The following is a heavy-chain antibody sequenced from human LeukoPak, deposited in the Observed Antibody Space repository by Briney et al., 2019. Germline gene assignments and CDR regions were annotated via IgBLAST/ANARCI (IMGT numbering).Heavy chain of an antibody. CDR3: AREVNYDFWSGYPEPFDY. V-gene: IGHV7-4-1*02. CDR1: GYTFTSYA. Sequence: ASVKVPCKASGYTFTSYAMDWVRQAPGQGLEWMGWINTNTGNPTYAQGFTGRFVFSLDTSVSTAYLQISSLKAEDTAVYYCAREVNYDFWSGYPEPFDYWGQGTLVTVSS. J-gene: IGHJ4*02. D-gene: IGHD3-3*01. CDR2: INTNTGNP.